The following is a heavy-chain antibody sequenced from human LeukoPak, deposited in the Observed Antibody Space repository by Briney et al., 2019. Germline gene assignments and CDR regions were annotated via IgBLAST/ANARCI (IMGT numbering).Heavy chain of an antibody. D-gene: IGHD3-22*01. CDR1: GGTFSSYA. J-gene: IGHJ4*02. CDR2: IIPIFGTA. V-gene: IGHV1-69*13. CDR3: ARDTHYYDGSGYYYHLRY. Sequence: SVKVSCKASGGTFSSYAISWVRQAPGQGLEWMGGIIPIFGTANYAQKFQGRVTITADESTSTAYMELSSLRSEDTAVYYCARDTHYYDGSGYYYHLRYWGQGTLVTVSS.